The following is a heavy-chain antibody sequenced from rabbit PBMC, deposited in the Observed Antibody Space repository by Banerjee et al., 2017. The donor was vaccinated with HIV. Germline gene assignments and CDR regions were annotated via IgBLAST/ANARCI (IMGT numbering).Heavy chain of an antibody. CDR3: GRSSYAGYAGYGYGFNL. Sequence: QEQLEESGGDLVKPEGSLTLTCTASGFSFSNKYVMCWVRQAPGKGLEWIACINTSSGNTVYANWAKGRFTISKTSSTTVTLQMTSLTAADTATYFCGRSSYAGYAGYGYGFNLWGPGALVTVS. V-gene: IGHV1S45*01. D-gene: IGHD7-1*01. CDR1: GFSFSNKYV. CDR2: INTSSGNT. J-gene: IGHJ4*01.